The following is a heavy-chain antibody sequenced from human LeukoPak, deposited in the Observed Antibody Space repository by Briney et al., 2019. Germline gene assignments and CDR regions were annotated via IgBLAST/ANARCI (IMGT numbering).Heavy chain of an antibody. D-gene: IGHD1-26*01. J-gene: IGHJ4*02. CDR2: IKQDGSEK. Sequence: PGGSLRLSCAASGFTFSSYWMSWVRQAPGKGLEWVANIKQDGSEKSYVDSVKGRFTISRDNAKNSLYLQMNSLRAEDTALYYCAKDISVGATPYYFDYWGQGTLVTVSS. V-gene: IGHV3-7*03. CDR1: GFTFSSYW. CDR3: AKDISVGATPYYFDY.